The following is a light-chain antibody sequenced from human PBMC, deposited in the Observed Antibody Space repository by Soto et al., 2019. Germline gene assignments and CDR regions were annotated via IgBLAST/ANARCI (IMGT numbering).Light chain of an antibody. CDR2: AAS. J-gene: IGKJ1*01. CDR1: HGISSY. V-gene: IGKV1-8*01. Sequence: VRMTLSPASLSSSTGSRVTSTCRSSHGISSYLAWYQQKPGKAPKLLIYAASTLQSGVPSRFSGSGSGTDFTLTISCLQSEDFATYYCQQYSSYPLGFGQGTKVDI. CDR3: QQYSSYPLG.